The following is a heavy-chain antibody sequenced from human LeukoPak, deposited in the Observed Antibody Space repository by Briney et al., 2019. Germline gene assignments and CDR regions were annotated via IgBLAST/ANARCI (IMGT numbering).Heavy chain of an antibody. CDR2: INPSSGGT. CDR3: ARDIISGGGNFDY. V-gene: IGHV1-2*02. Sequence: ASVTVSCKTSGYTFTDYYIHWVRQAPGQGLEWMGWINPSSGGTNYAQKFQGRVTVTRDTSISTVFMELSSLRSEDTAVYHCARDIISGGGNFDYWGQGTLVTVSS. J-gene: IGHJ4*02. D-gene: IGHD1-26*01. CDR1: GYTFTDYY.